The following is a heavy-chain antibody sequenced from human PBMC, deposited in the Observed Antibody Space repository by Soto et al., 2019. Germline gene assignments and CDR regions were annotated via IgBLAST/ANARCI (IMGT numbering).Heavy chain of an antibody. CDR2: ISSSSSYI. V-gene: IGHV3-21*01. CDR1: GFTFSDYA. CDR3: ARAYTIHSAFDI. D-gene: IGHD2-2*02. Sequence: KSGGSLRLSCAASGFTFSDYAMHWVRQAPGKGLEWVSSISSSSSYIYYADSVKGRFTISRDNAKNSLYLQMNSLRAEDTAVYYCARAYTIHSAFDIWGQGTMVTVSS. J-gene: IGHJ3*02.